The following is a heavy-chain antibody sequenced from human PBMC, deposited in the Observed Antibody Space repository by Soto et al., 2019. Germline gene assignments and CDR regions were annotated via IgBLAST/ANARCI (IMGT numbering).Heavy chain of an antibody. J-gene: IGHJ5*02. V-gene: IGHV4-34*01. CDR2: INHSGST. Sequence: SETLSLTCAVYGGSFSGYYWSWIRQPPGKGLEWIGEINHSGSTNYNPSLKSRVTISVDTSKNQFSLKLSSVTAADTAVYYCARGQNFWSGYYRRVTCWFDPWGQGTLVTVSS. CDR1: GGSFSGYY. CDR3: ARGQNFWSGYYRRVTCWFDP. D-gene: IGHD3-3*01.